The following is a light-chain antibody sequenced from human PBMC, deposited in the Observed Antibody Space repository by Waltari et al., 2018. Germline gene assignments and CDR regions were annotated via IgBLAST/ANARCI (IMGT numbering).Light chain of an antibody. J-gene: IGLJ2*01. CDR1: SSNIGNNY. CDR3: GTWDSSLSAGVV. CDR2: ENN. V-gene: IGLV1-51*02. Sequence: QSVLTQPPSVSAAPGQKVTISCSGSSSNIGNNYLSWYQQLPGTAPKLPIYENNKRPSWMPDRFSGSKSGTSATLGITGLQTGDEADYYCGTWDSSLSAGVVFGGGTKLTVL.